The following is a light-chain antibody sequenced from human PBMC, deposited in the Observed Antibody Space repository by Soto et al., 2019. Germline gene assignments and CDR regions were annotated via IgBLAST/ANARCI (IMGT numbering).Light chain of an antibody. CDR1: GSDIAVYDF. J-gene: IGLJ2*01. V-gene: IGLV2-8*01. Sequence: QSALTQPPSASGSPGRSVTISCAGSGSDIAVYDFVSWYQQHPGTAPKLIIYEVTKRPSGVPDRFSGSKSASTASLTVSGLQAEDEADYYCSSYAGSNTLVFGGGTKLTVL. CDR2: EVT. CDR3: SSYAGSNTLV.